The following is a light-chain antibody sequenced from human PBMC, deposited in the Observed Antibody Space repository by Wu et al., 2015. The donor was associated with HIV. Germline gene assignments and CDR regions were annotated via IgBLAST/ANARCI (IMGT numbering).Light chain of an antibody. CDR2: AAS. CDR3: QQHNNYPRT. J-gene: IGKJ1*01. V-gene: IGKV1-9*01. Sequence: DIQLTQSPSFPSASVGDRVTITCRASQDISFYLAWYQQKPGEAPQLLIYAASTLQSAIPSRFSGSGSGTEFTLTISSLQPEDFATYYCQQHNNYPRTFGQGTKVEIK. CDR1: QDISFY.